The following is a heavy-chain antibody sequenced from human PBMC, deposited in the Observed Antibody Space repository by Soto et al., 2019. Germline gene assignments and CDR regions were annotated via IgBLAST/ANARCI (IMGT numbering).Heavy chain of an antibody. Sequence: QVQLQQWGAGLLKPSETLSLTCTVYDGSSSGYYWSWVRQPPGKGLEWIGEINPSGSTNYNPSLKSRVTISVDTANNQFSLNVNSVTAADTAVYYCARGRITRLHWGQGTLVTVSS. CDR1: DGSSSGYY. CDR2: INPSGST. CDR3: ARGRITRLH. D-gene: IGHD3-10*02. J-gene: IGHJ4*02. V-gene: IGHV4-34*01.